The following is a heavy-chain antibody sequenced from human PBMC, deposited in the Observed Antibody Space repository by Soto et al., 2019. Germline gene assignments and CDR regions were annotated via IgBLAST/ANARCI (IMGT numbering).Heavy chain of an antibody. CDR1: GGTFSSYT. CDR3: AREGGAYCGGDCYYFDL. Sequence: QVQLVQSGAEVKKPGSSVKVSCKASGGTFSSYTISWVRQAPGQGLEWMGRIIPILGIANYAQKFQGRVTITADKSTSTVYMELSSLRSEDTAVYYCAREGGAYCGGDCYYFDLWGRGTLVTVSS. J-gene: IGHJ2*01. V-gene: IGHV1-69*08. CDR2: IIPILGIA. D-gene: IGHD2-21*02.